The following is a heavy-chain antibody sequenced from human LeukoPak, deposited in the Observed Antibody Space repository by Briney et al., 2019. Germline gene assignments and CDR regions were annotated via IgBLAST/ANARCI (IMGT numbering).Heavy chain of an antibody. CDR2: IYASGST. CDR1: GGSISSDSYY. J-gene: IGHJ3*02. D-gene: IGHD4-23*01. Sequence: PSETLSLTCTVSGGSISSDSYYWSWIRQPAGKGLEWIGRIYASGSTNYNPSLKSRVTISVDTSKNQFSLKLSSVTAADTAVYYCARDWTLTTVVSDAFDIWGQGTMVTVSS. V-gene: IGHV4-61*02. CDR3: ARDWTLTTVVSDAFDI.